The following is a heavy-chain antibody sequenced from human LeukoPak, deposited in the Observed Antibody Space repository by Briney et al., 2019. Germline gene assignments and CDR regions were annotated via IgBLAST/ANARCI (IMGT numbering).Heavy chain of an antibody. CDR3: ARVSDDSGWNFDY. CDR1: GYTFTSYA. Sequence: ASVKVSCKASGYTFTSYAIHWVRQAPGQRLEWMGWINAGNGNRKYSQKVQDRVTITREPSATTAYMELNSLTSEDTAVYYCARVSDDSGWNFDYWGQGTLVTVSS. V-gene: IGHV1-3*01. CDR2: INAGNGNR. J-gene: IGHJ4*02. D-gene: IGHD6-19*01.